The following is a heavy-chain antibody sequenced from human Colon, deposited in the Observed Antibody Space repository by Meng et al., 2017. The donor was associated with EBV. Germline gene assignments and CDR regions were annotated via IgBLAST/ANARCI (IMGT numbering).Heavy chain of an antibody. CDR3: AKGRSRPDY. D-gene: IGHD6-6*01. CDR2: ISFDGSEK. Sequence: QVQLVEXGXGVVQPGGSLRLSCAASGFTFSGYGLHWVRQAPGKGLEWVAIISFDGSEKYYADSVKGRFTISRDNSKSTLYLQMNSLRVEDTAVYYCAKGRSRPDYWGQGTLVTVSS. V-gene: IGHV3-30*18. J-gene: IGHJ4*02. CDR1: GFTFSGYG.